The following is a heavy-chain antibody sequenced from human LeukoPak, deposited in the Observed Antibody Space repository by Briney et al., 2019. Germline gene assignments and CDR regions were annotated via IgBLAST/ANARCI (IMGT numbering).Heavy chain of an antibody. CDR3: AKDSYDILTDSNWFDP. V-gene: IGHV3-30*18. D-gene: IGHD3-9*01. J-gene: IGHJ5*02. Sequence: GRSLRLSCAASGCTFSSYGMHWVRQAPGKGLEWVAVISYDGSNKYYADSVKGRFTISRDNSKNTLYLQMNSLRAEGTAVYYCAKDSYDILTDSNWFDPWGQGTLVTVSS. CDR1: GCTFSSYG. CDR2: ISYDGSNK.